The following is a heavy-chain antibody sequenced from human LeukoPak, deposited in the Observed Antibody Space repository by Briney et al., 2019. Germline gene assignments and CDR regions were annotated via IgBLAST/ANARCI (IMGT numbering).Heavy chain of an antibody. D-gene: IGHD4-23*01. CDR2: ISGSGGST. CDR3: AKAKQGGYGGNPKLLDY. V-gene: IGHV3-23*01. J-gene: IGHJ4*02. CDR1: GFTFSSYG. Sequence: PGGSLRLSCAASGFTFSSYGMSWVRQAPGKGLEWVSAISGSGGSTYYADSVKGRFTISRDNSKNTLYLQMNSLRAEDTAVYYCAKAKQGGYGGNPKLLDYWGQGTLVTVSS.